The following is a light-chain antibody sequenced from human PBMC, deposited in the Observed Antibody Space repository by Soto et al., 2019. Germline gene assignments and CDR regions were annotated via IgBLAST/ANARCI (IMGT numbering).Light chain of an antibody. V-gene: IGLV1-40*01. J-gene: IGLJ3*02. CDR2: GNS. CDR3: QSYDSSLSGWV. CDR1: SSNIGAGYD. Sequence: QSVLTQPPSVSGAPGQRVTISCTGSSSNIGAGYDVHWYQQLPGTDPKLLIYGNSNRPSGVPDRFSGSKSGNSSSLAITGLQAEDEADYYCQSYDSSLSGWVFGGGTQLTVL.